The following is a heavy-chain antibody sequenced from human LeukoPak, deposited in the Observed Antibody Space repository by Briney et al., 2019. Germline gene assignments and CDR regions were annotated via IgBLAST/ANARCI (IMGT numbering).Heavy chain of an antibody. CDR1: GASISSFY. Sequence: SETLSLTCTVSGASISSFYWSWIRQPPGKGLEWIGYIYYSGSTNYNPSLKSRVTISVDTSKNQFSLRLTSVTAADTAVYYCASFRGYSGYEAFDYWGQGTLVTVSS. CDR2: IYYSGST. D-gene: IGHD5-12*01. J-gene: IGHJ4*02. CDR3: ASFRGYSGYEAFDY. V-gene: IGHV4-59*01.